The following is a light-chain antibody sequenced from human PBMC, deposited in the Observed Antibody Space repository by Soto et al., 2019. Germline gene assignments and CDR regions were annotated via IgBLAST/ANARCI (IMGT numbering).Light chain of an antibody. J-gene: IGKJ1*01. CDR1: QSFSSN. V-gene: IGKV3-15*01. CDR3: QQYNNWPPWT. CDR2: GAS. Sequence: EIVMTQSPATLSVSPGERATLSCRASQSFSSNLAWYQQKPGQAPRLLMYGASTRATGIPARFSGSGSGTEFTLTISSLQSEDFAVYYCQQYNNWPPWTFGQGTKVDIK.